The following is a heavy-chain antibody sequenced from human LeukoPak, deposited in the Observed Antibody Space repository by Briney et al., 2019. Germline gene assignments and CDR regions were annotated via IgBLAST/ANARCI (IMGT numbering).Heavy chain of an antibody. V-gene: IGHV1-3*01. Sequence: ASVKVSCKASGYTFTAYYVHWVRQAPGQGLEWMGWINAGNGNTKYSQKFQGRVTITRDTSASTAYMELSSLRSEDTAVYYCARDIMITFGGVIVRRGGDFDYWGQGTLVTVSS. CDR1: GYTFTAYY. D-gene: IGHD3-16*02. J-gene: IGHJ4*02. CDR3: ARDIMITFGGVIVRRGGDFDY. CDR2: INAGNGNT.